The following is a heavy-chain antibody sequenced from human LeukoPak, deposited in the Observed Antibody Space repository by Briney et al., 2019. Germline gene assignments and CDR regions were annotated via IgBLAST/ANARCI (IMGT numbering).Heavy chain of an antibody. Sequence: PSETLSLTCTVSGGSIHSYWSWIRQPAGKGLEWVGRISGSGTITYNPALQSRLTISIDTSKNQFSLKLMSVTAADTAVYYCARDSGTTGEVKFDPWGQGTLVTVSS. CDR1: GGSIHSY. J-gene: IGHJ5*02. CDR3: ARDSGTTGEVKFDP. D-gene: IGHD3-10*01. V-gene: IGHV4-4*07. CDR2: ISGSGTI.